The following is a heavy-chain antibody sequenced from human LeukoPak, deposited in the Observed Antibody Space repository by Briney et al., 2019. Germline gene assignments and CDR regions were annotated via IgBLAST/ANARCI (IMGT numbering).Heavy chain of an antibody. Sequence: PGGSLRLSCAASGFIFSDHYMYWIRQAPGKGLEWLSYISKSGDTIYYADSVKGRFTISRDNSKNSLYLQMTSLRVEDTAIYYCARDGEFTNHIDHWGQGTLITVPS. CDR1: GFIFSDHY. D-gene: IGHD1-14*01. V-gene: IGHV3-11*04. CDR2: ISKSGDTI. J-gene: IGHJ4*02. CDR3: ARDGEFTNHIDH.